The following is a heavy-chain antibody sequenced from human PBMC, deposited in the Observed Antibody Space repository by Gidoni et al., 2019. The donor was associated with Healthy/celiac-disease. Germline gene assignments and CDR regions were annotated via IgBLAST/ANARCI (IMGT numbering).Heavy chain of an antibody. J-gene: IGHJ6*02. D-gene: IGHD6-13*01. CDR2: ISAYNGNT. V-gene: IGHV1-18*01. Sequence: VKKPGASVKVSCKASGYTFTSYGISWVRQAPGQGLEWMGWISAYNGNTNYAQKLQGRVTMTTDTSTSTAYMELRNLRSDDTAVYYFARDRAAAGTGAYYYYGMDVWGQGTTVTVSS. CDR3: ARDRAAAGTGAYYYYGMDV. CDR1: GYTFTSYG.